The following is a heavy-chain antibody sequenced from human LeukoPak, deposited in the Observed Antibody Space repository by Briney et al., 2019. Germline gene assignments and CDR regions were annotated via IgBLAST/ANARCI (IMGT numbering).Heavy chain of an antibody. J-gene: IGHJ1*01. D-gene: IGHD6-13*01. CDR1: GFTFSSYG. Sequence: GGSLRLSCAASGFTFSSYGMSWVRQAPGKGLEWVSYISSSGSTIYYADSVKGRFTISRDNAKNSLYLQMNSLRAEDTAVYYCARDALGYSSSWYGGVFGSSEYFQHWGQGTLVTVSS. CDR2: ISSSGSTI. V-gene: IGHV3-48*04. CDR3: ARDALGYSSSWYGGVFGSSEYFQH.